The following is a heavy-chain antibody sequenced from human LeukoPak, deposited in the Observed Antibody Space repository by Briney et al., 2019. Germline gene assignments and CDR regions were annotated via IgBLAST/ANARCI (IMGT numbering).Heavy chain of an antibody. CDR1: GFTFRSYA. Sequence: GGSLRLSCTASGFTFRSYAMSWVRQASGKGLEWVGRIRSKANSYATAYAASVKGRFTISRDDSKNTAYLQMNSLKTEDTAVYYCATTVTNGMDVWGQGTTVTVSS. J-gene: IGHJ6*02. D-gene: IGHD4-17*01. CDR2: IRSKANSYAT. V-gene: IGHV3-73*01. CDR3: ATTVTNGMDV.